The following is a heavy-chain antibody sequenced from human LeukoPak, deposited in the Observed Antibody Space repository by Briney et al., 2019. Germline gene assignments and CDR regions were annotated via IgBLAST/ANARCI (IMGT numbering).Heavy chain of an antibody. J-gene: IGHJ3*02. Sequence: GESLKISCKGSGYSFTSYWIGWVRQMPGKGLEWMGILYPGDSDTRYSPSFQGQVTISADKSISTTYLQWSSLKASDTAMYYCARHITAITYYYDSGNGFDIWGQGTMVTVSS. CDR3: ARHITAITYYYDSGNGFDI. D-gene: IGHD3-22*01. V-gene: IGHV5-51*01. CDR1: GYSFTSYW. CDR2: LYPGDSDT.